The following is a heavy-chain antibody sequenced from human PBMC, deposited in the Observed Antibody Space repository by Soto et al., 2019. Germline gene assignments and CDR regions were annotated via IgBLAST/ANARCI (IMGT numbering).Heavy chain of an antibody. J-gene: IGHJ3*02. CDR2: IYYSGST. CDR3: GRTWYDYGDYQLSFDI. V-gene: IGHV4-59*01. CDR1: GGSISSYY. Sequence: PSETLSLTCTVSGGSISSYYWSWIRQPPGKGLEWIGYIYYSGSTNYNPSLKSRVTISVDTSKNQFSLKLSSVTAADTAVYYCGRTWYDYGDYQLSFDIWGQGTMVTVSS. D-gene: IGHD4-17*01.